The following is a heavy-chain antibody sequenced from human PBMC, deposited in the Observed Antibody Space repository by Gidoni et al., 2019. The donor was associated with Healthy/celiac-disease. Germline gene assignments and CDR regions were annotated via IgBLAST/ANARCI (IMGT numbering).Heavy chain of an antibody. CDR3: AKDRRYCSGGSCHTRGFDY. CDR1: GFTFDAYA. Sequence: EVQLVESGGGLVQPGRSLRLSCAATGFTFDAYAMHWVRQAPGKRLEWVSGISWNSGSRGYADSVKGRFTISRDNAKNSLYLQMNSLRAEDTALYYCAKDRRYCSGGSCHTRGFDYWGQGTLVTVSS. CDR2: ISWNSGSR. J-gene: IGHJ4*02. V-gene: IGHV3-9*01. D-gene: IGHD2-15*01.